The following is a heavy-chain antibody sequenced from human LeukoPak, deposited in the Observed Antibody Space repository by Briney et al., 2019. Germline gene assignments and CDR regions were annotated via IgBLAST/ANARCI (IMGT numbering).Heavy chain of an antibody. J-gene: IGHJ3*02. D-gene: IGHD3-16*01. V-gene: IGHV3-53*01. Sequence: PGGSLRLSCAASGFTFSSYAMHWVRQAPGKGLEWVSVIYSGGSTYYADSVKGRFTISRDNSKNTLYLQMNSLRAEDTAVYYCARSPHYVWGSDAFDIWGQGTMVTVSS. CDR2: IYSGGST. CDR1: GFTFSSYA. CDR3: ARSPHYVWGSDAFDI.